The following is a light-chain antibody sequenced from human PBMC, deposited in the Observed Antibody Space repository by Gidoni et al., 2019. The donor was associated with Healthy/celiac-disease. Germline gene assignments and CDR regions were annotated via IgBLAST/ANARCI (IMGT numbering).Light chain of an antibody. Sequence: DIVLTQSPGTLSLSPGERATLSCRASQSVSSSYLDWSQQKPGQAPRLLIYGASSRATGIPGRFSGSGSGADFTLTISRLEPEDFAVYYCQQYDSSPRTFGQGTKVEIK. CDR1: QSVSSSY. CDR2: GAS. V-gene: IGKV3-20*01. J-gene: IGKJ1*01. CDR3: QQYDSSPRT.